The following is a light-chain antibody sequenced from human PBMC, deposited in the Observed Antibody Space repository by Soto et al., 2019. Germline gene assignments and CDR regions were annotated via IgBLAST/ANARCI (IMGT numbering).Light chain of an antibody. CDR3: RSYTSSSTYV. J-gene: IGLJ1*01. V-gene: IGLV2-14*03. Sequence: QSALTQPASVSGSPGQSITISCTGTSSDVGGYDYVSWYQHHPGKAPKLMIYDVTNRPSGVSSRFSGSKSGNTASLTISGLQAEDEADYYCRSYTSSSTYVFGTGTKLTVL. CDR2: DVT. CDR1: SSDVGGYDY.